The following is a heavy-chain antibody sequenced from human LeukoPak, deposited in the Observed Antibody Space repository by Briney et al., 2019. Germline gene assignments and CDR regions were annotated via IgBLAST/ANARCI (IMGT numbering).Heavy chain of an antibody. Sequence: SETLSLTCTVSGGSISSYYWSWIRQPAGKGLEWIGRIYTSGSTNYNPSLMSRVTMSVDTSKNQFSLKLSSVTAADTAVYYCARDRYSSGYYGFDYWGEGTLVTVSA. V-gene: IGHV4-4*07. D-gene: IGHD3-22*01. J-gene: IGHJ4*02. CDR2: IYTSGST. CDR1: GGSISSYY. CDR3: ARDRYSSGYYGFDY.